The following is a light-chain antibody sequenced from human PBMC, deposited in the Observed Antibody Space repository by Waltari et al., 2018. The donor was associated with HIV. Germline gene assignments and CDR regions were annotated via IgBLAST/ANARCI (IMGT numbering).Light chain of an antibody. CDR1: SRDVGGYNY. CDR3: CSYAGSSTLL. V-gene: IGLV2-23*01. J-gene: IGLJ2*01. Sequence: QSALTQPASVSGSPGQSLTISCPGTSRDVGGYNYVSWYQQHPGKAPKLVIYDVSERPSGVSNRFSGSKSGNTASLTISGLQAEDEADYNCCSYAGSSTLLFGGGTKVTVL. CDR2: DVS.